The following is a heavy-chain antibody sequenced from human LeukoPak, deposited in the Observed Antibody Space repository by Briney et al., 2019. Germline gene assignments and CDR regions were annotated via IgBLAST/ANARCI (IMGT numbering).Heavy chain of an antibody. D-gene: IGHD3-10*01. CDR1: GFTLSSYA. V-gene: IGHV3-23*01. CDR3: AKVHDSGTYATLDY. J-gene: IGHJ4*02. Sequence: PGGSLRLSCAASGFTLSSYAMSWVRQAPGKGLEWVSYISSSGSTIYYADSVKGRFIISRDDSKNTFYLQVNSLRAEDTAVYHCAKVHDSGTYATLDYWGQGTLVTVSS. CDR2: ISSSGSTI.